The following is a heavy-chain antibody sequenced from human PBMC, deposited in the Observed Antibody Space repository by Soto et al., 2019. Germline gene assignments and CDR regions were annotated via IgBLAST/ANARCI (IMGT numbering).Heavy chain of an antibody. Sequence: GGSLRLSCAASGFTFSSYCMHWVRQAPGKGLVWVARIKSDGSGTIYADSVKGRLTISRDNARNTLYLQMNSLRAEDTAVYFWARGDGDYYDGNGYLGRHWGQGTLVTVSS. D-gene: IGHD3-22*01. CDR2: IKSDGSGT. J-gene: IGHJ4*02. CDR1: GFTFSSYC. V-gene: IGHV3-74*01. CDR3: ARGDGDYYDGNGYLGRH.